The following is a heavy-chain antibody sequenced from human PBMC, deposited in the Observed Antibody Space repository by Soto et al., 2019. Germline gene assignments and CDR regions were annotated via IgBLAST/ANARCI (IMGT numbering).Heavy chain of an antibody. J-gene: IGHJ4*02. D-gene: IGHD2-2*01. V-gene: IGHV1-69*13. Sequence: SVKVSCKASGGTFSSYAISWVRQAPGQGLEWMGGIIPIFGTANYAQKFQGRVTITADESTSTAYMELSSLRSEDTAVYYCARDLGYCSSTSCYATGFDYWGQGTLVTVSS. CDR1: GGTFSSYA. CDR2: IIPIFGTA. CDR3: ARDLGYCSSTSCYATGFDY.